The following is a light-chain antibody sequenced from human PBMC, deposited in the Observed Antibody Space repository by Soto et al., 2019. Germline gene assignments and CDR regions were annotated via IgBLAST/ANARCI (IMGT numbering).Light chain of an antibody. J-gene: IGLJ1*01. CDR2: EVS. Sequence: QSVLTQPPSASGSPGQSVTISCTGTSSDVGGYNYVSWYRQHPGKAPKLMIYEVSKRPSGVPDRFSGSKSDNTASLTVSGLQAEDEADYYCSSYAGSNNFGVFGTGTKVTVL. V-gene: IGLV2-8*01. CDR3: SSYAGSNNFGV. CDR1: SSDVGGYNY.